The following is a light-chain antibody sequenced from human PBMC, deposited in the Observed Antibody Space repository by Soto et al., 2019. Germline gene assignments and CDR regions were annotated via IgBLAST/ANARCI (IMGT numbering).Light chain of an antibody. V-gene: IGLV2-23*01. CDR3: CSYAGSSTVV. J-gene: IGLJ2*01. CDR1: SSDVGSYNL. Sequence: QSALTQPASVSGSPGQSITISCTGTSSDVGSYNLVSWYQQHPGKAPKRMIYEGSKRPSGVSNRFSGYKSGNTASLTISGLQAEDEADYYCCSYAGSSTVVFGGGTKLTVL. CDR2: EGS.